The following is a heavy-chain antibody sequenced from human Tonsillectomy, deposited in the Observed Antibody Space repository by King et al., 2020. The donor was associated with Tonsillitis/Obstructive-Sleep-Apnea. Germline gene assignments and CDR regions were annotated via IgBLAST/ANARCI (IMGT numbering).Heavy chain of an antibody. CDR3: ARQGSFWPLDY. V-gene: IGHV5-51*01. D-gene: IGHD1-26*01. Sequence: VQLVQSGAEVKKPGESLKISCKGSGYTFTSYWIAWVRQMPGKGLELMGVIYPDDSDTRYSPSFQGQVTISADKSISAAYLQWSSLKASDTAIYYGARQGSFWPLDYWGQGTLVTVSS. CDR1: GYTFTSYW. J-gene: IGHJ4*02. CDR2: IYPDDSDT.